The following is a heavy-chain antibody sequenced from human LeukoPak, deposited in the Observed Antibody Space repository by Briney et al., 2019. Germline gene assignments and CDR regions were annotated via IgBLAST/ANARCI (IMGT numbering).Heavy chain of an antibody. D-gene: IGHD4-17*01. J-gene: IGHJ6*02. Sequence: GASVKVSCKASAGTFSSYAISWVRQAPGQGLEWMGRIIPILGIANYAQKFQGRVTITADKSTSTAYMELSSLRSEDTAVYYCARLTTVNYYYGMDVWGQGTTVTVSS. CDR2: IIPILGIA. CDR3: ARLTTVNYYYGMDV. V-gene: IGHV1-69*04. CDR1: AGTFSSYA.